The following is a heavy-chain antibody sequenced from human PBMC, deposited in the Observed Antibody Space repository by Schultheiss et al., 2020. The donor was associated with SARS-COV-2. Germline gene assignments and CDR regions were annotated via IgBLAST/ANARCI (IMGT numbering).Heavy chain of an antibody. Sequence: SGPTLVKPTQTLTLTCTFSGFSLSTSGMRVSWIRQPPGKALEWLARIDWDDDKSYSTSLKSRLTISKDTSKSQVVLTMTNMDPVDTATYYCARTTRWLIGFDYWGQGTLVTVSS. CDR3: ARTTRWLIGFDY. D-gene: IGHD3-22*01. V-gene: IGHV2-70*04. CDR2: IDWDDDK. J-gene: IGHJ4*02. CDR1: GFSLSTSGMR.